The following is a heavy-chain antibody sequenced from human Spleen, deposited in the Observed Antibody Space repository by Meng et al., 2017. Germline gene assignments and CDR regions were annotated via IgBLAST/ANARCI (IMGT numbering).Heavy chain of an antibody. CDR1: GGSFSDYY. V-gene: IGHV4-59*01. J-gene: IGHJ4*02. Sequence: SETLSLTCVVSGGSFSDYYWSWIRQPPGKGLEWIGYIYDSGSTDYNPSLKSRVTISIDTSKNQFSLKLSSVTAADTAVYYCARVGYDSSGFYTHFDYWGQGTLVT. CDR3: ARVGYDSSGFYTHFDY. CDR2: IYDSGST. D-gene: IGHD3-22*01.